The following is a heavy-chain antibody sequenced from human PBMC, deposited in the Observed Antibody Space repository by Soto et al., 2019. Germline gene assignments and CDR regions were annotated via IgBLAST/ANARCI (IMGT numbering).Heavy chain of an antibody. CDR1: GFTFSSNA. CDR2: MSYDGSNE. CDR3: ARDSILSGTTRPPPLAY. J-gene: IGHJ4*02. Sequence: QVQLVESGGGVVQPGRSLRLSCAASGFTFSSNAMHWVRQAPGKGLEWVAVMSYDGSNEYYADSVKGRFTISRDNSKNTLYLQMNSMRAEDTAVYSCARDSILSGTTRPPPLAYWGQGTLVTVSS. V-gene: IGHV3-30-3*01. D-gene: IGHD4-17*01.